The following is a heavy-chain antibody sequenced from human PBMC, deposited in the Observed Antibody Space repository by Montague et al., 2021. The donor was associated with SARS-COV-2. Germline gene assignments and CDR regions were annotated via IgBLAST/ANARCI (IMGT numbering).Heavy chain of an antibody. V-gene: IGHV4-59*11. CDR1: GGSISSHF. D-gene: IGHD3-10*01. Sequence: SETLSLTCTVSGGSISSHFWSFIRQPPGKGLEWIGYINSNGGTNDNPSLRSRLTMSVDTSKNQFSLQLRSMTPADTAVYFCAGATSVRGAVSWFDPWGQGILVTASS. CDR2: INSNGGT. J-gene: IGHJ5*02. CDR3: AGATSVRGAVSWFDP.